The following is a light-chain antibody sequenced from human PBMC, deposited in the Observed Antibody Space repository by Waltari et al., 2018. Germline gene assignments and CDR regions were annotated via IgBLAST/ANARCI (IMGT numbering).Light chain of an antibody. CDR2: QDL. V-gene: IGLV3-1*01. Sequence: SYELTQPPSVSVSPGQTASITCPGDKLDDQYAPWYQQQPGQSPVLVIYQDLKRPSGIPERFSGFNSGNTATLTIRGTQAMDEADYFCQAWDSSTACVVFGGGTKLTVL. J-gene: IGLJ2*01. CDR3: QAWDSSTACVV. CDR1: KLDDQY.